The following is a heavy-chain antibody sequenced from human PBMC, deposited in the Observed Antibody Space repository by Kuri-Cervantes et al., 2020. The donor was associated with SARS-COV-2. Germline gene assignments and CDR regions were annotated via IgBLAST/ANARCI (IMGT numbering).Heavy chain of an antibody. Sequence: GGSLRLSCAASAFTFSTYWMTWVRQAPGKGLGCVANINQDGSENYYVDSVKGRFTISRDNAKNSLYLQMNSLRAEDTAVYYCARDPWRADISGWKRPFDYWGQGIQVTVSS. D-gene: IGHD6-19*01. CDR2: INQDGSEN. V-gene: IGHV3-7*01. J-gene: IGHJ4*02. CDR3: ARDPWRADISGWKRPFDY. CDR1: AFTFSTYW.